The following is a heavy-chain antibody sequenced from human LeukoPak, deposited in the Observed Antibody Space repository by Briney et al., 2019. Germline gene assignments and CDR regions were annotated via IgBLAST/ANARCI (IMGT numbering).Heavy chain of an antibody. J-gene: IGHJ3*02. CDR1: GFTFSSYG. CDR2: IRYDGSNK. CDR3: AKDDCSSTSCYTGDAFDI. Sequence: PGGSLRLSCAASGFTFSSYGMHWVRQAPGKGLEWVAFIRYDGSNKYYADSVKGRFTISRDNSKNTLYLQMNSLRAEDSAVYYCAKDDCSSTSCYTGDAFDIWGQGTMVTVSS. D-gene: IGHD2-2*02. V-gene: IGHV3-30*02.